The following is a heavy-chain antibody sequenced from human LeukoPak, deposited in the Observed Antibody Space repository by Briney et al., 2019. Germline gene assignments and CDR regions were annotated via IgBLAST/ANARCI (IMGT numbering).Heavy chain of an antibody. Sequence: SETLSLTCTVSGGSITSSSYYWGWIRQPPGKGLEWIGSIYYSGSTYYNPSLKSRVTISGDTSKNQFSLKLSSVTAADTAVYYCARDAIDSNYFDFWGQGTLVTVSS. V-gene: IGHV4-39*02. D-gene: IGHD4-11*01. CDR1: GGSITSSSYY. CDR3: ARDAIDSNYFDF. CDR2: IYYSGST. J-gene: IGHJ4*02.